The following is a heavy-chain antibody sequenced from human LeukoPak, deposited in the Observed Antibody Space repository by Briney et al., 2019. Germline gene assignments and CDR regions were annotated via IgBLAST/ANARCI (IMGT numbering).Heavy chain of an antibody. V-gene: IGHV3-30*04. CDR2: ISYDGSNK. Sequence: GGSLRLSCAASGFTFSSYAMHWVRQAPGKGLEWVAVISYDGSNKYYADSVKGRFTISRDNSKNTLYLQMNSLRAEDTAVYYCARRAAAGTGLDYYYYGMDVWGKGTTVTASS. D-gene: IGHD6-13*01. CDR1: GFTFSSYA. CDR3: ARRAAAGTGLDYYYYGMDV. J-gene: IGHJ6*04.